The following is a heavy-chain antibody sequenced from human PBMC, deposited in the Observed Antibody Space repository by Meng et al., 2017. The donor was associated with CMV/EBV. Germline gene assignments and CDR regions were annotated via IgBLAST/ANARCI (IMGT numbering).Heavy chain of an antibody. J-gene: IGHJ4*02. CDR1: GGSFSGYY. D-gene: IGHD6-13*01. CDR2: INHSGST. V-gene: IGHV4-34*01. Sequence: AQLQQRGAGLLKPSETLSPPCAVYGGSFSGYYWSWIRQPPGKGLEWIGEINHSGSTNYNPSLKSRVTISVDTSKNQFSLKLSSVTAADTAVYYCARGGIAAAGPFDYWGQGTLVTVSS. CDR3: ARGGIAAAGPFDY.